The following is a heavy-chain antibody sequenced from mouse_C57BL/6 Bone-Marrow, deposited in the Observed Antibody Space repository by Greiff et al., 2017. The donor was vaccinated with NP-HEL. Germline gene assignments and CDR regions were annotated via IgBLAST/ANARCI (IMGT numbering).Heavy chain of an antibody. D-gene: IGHD2-2*01. V-gene: IGHV1-59*01. J-gene: IGHJ3*01. Sequence: VQLQQPGAELVRPGTSVKLSCKASGYTFTSYWMHWVKQRPGQGLEWIGVIDPSDSYTNYNQKFKGKATLTVDTSSSTAYMQLSSLTSEDSAVYYCERVSTMVKWFAYWGQGTLVTVSA. CDR3: ERVSTMVKWFAY. CDR2: IDPSDSYT. CDR1: GYTFTSYW.